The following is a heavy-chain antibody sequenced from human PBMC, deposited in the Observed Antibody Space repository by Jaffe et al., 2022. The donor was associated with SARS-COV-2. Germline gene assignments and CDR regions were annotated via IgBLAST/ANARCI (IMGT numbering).Heavy chain of an antibody. D-gene: IGHD1-1*01. Sequence: EVQVLESGGGLAQPGGSLRLSCAASGFTFTNYGMNWVRQAPGKGLEWVSSIASGDGATYYAESVKGRFTISRDNSKSTLYLQMDSLRVEDTALYYCAKDRGTFYYYGMDVWGLGATVTVSS. V-gene: IGHV3-23*01. CDR3: AKDRGTFYYYGMDV. J-gene: IGHJ6*02. CDR1: GFTFTNYG. CDR2: IASGDGAT.